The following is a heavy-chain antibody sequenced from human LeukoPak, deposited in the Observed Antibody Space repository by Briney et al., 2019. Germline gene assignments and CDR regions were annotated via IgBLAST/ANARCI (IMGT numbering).Heavy chain of an antibody. CDR1: GGSISSYY. V-gene: IGHV4-4*07. Sequence: SETLSLTGNVSGGSISSYYWSWVRQPAGKGLEWIGRIFSTGSTNYNPSLKSRVTMALDTSKNHFSMKVTSVTAADADVYYCAIGWGCYNSGGMDVWGQGTTVTVSS. CDR3: AIGWGCYNSGGMDV. J-gene: IGHJ6*02. D-gene: IGHD5-24*01. CDR2: IFSTGST.